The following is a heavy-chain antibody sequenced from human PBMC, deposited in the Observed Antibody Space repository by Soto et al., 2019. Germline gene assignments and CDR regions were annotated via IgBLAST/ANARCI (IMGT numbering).Heavy chain of an antibody. J-gene: IGHJ5*02. CDR2: IYWDDDK. V-gene: IGHV2-5*02. D-gene: IGHD2-15*01. Sequence: QITLKESGPTLVKPTQTLTLTCTFSGFSLSTSGVGVGWIRQPPGKALEWLALIYWDDDKRYSPSLKSRLTITKDTSKNQVVLTMTNMDPVDTATYYCAHQHLTLYCSGGSCYSVGWFDPWGQGTLVTVSS. CDR3: AHQHLTLYCSGGSCYSVGWFDP. CDR1: GFSLSTSGVG.